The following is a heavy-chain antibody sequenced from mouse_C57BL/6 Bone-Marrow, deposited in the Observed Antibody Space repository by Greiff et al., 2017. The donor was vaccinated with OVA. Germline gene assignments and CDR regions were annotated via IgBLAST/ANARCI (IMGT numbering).Heavy chain of an antibody. V-gene: IGHV1-52*01. CDR3: ARALTSVVGMDY. CDR2: IDPSDSET. D-gene: IGHD1-1*01. CDR1: GYTFTSYW. Sequence: QVQLQQPGAELVRPGSSVKLSCKASGYTFTSYWMHWVKQRPIQGLEWIGNIDPSDSETHYNQKFKDKATLTVAKSSSTAYMQLSSLTSETSAVYYCARALTSVVGMDYWGQGTSVTVSA. J-gene: IGHJ4*01.